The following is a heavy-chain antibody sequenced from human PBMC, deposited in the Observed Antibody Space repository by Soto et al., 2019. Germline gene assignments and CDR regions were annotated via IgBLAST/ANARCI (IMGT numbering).Heavy chain of an antibody. CDR1: GFPFSTYA. V-gene: IGHV3-30-3*01. CDR2: ISYDGSSK. Sequence: QVQLVESGGGVVHPGRSLRLSCAASGFPFSTYAMYWVRQAPGKGLEWVAVISYDGSSKYYADYVKGRFTISRDNSKNTLCLQMDSLRDDDTAVYYCAREDVWGQGTTVTVSS. J-gene: IGHJ6*02. CDR3: AREDV.